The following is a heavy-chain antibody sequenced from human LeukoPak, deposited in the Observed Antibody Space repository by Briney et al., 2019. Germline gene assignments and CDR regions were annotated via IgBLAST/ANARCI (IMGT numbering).Heavy chain of an antibody. CDR2: IGRSNSVI. V-gene: IGHV3-48*01. CDR1: GFTFSSYA. D-gene: IGHD3-16*01. CDR3: ARAPIGDNNWFDP. J-gene: IGHJ5*02. Sequence: GGSLRLSCAASGFTFSSYAMHWVRQAPGKGPEWVAYIGRSNSVIHYADSVKGRFTISRDNAKNSLSLLMNSLRAEDTAVYYCARAPIGDNNWFDPWGQGTLVTVSS.